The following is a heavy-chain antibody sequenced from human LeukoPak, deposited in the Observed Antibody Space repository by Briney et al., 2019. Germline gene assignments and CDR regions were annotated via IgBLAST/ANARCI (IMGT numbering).Heavy chain of an antibody. CDR3: ARHYWTSIRCYHFDY. CDR2: IYYSGST. Sequence: PSETLSLTCTVSGGSISDYYWSWIRQPPGKGLEWIGYIYYSGSTDYNPSLKSRVTISVDTSKNQFSLKVTSVTAADTAVYYCARHYWTSIRCYHFDYWGQGALVTVSS. CDR1: GGSISDYY. V-gene: IGHV4-59*08. J-gene: IGHJ4*02. D-gene: IGHD2-2*01.